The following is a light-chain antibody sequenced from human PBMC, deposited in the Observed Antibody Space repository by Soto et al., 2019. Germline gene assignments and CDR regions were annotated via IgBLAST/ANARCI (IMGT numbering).Light chain of an antibody. CDR3: QQYNNWPRT. V-gene: IGKV3-15*01. Sequence: EIVMTQSPATLSVSPGERATLSCRASQSVSSNLAWYQQKPGQAPRLLIYDASARATGILARFSGSGSGTEFTLTISSLQSEDFAVYYCQQYNNWPRTFGQGTKVEIK. J-gene: IGKJ1*01. CDR2: DAS. CDR1: QSVSSN.